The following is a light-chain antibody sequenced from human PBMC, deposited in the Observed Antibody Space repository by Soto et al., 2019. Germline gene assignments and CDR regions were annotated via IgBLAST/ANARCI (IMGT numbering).Light chain of an antibody. Sequence: EFVLTQSPGTLSLSPGERATLSCRASQSLTNSFIAWYQQKPGQAPRRLIYDTSSRASGIPDRFSGSGSGTDFTLSINSLQPEDFATYYCQQAYSFPITFGQGTRLEIK. CDR2: DTS. CDR1: QSLTNSF. V-gene: IGKV3-20*01. CDR3: QQAYSFPIT. J-gene: IGKJ5*01.